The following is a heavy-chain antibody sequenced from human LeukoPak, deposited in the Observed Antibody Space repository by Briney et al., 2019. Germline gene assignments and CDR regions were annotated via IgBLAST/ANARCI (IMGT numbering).Heavy chain of an antibody. CDR1: GGTFSSYA. CDR3: ARGAAAGTNWFVP. D-gene: IGHD6-13*01. V-gene: IGHV1-69*13. J-gene: IGHJ5*02. Sequence: SVKVSCKASGGTFSSYAISWVRQAPGQGLEWMGGIIPIFGTANYAQKFQGRVTITADESTSTAYMELSSLRSEDTAVYYCARGAAAGTNWFVPWGQGTLVTVSS. CDR2: IIPIFGTA.